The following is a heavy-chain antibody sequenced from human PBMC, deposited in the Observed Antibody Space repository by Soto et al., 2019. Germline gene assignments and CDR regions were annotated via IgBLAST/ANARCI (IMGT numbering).Heavy chain of an antibody. D-gene: IGHD3-10*01. Sequence: GGSLRLSCAASGFTFSSYAMSWVRQAPGKGLEWVSAISGSGGSTYYADSVKGRFTISRDNAKNSLYLQMNSLRDEDTAVYYCARLYYGPGSSPYYYYGMDVWGQGTTGTVSS. CDR1: GFTFSSYA. CDR2: ISGSGGST. V-gene: IGHV3-23*01. J-gene: IGHJ6*02. CDR3: ARLYYGPGSSPYYYYGMDV.